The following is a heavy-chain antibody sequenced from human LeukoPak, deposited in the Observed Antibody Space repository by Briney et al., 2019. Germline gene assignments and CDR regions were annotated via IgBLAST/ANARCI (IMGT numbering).Heavy chain of an antibody. CDR1: GFTFITSW. J-gene: IGHJ4*02. V-gene: IGHV3-7*02. CDR3: ARATTVAGTKDSVVGY. CDR2: IKQDGSEK. Sequence: GGSLRLSCAASGFTFITSWMTWVRQAPGKGLEWVANIKQDGSEKNYVDSVKGRFTISRDNAKNSVYLQMNSLRAEDTAVYYCARATTVAGTKDSVVGYWGQGTLVTVSS. D-gene: IGHD6-19*01.